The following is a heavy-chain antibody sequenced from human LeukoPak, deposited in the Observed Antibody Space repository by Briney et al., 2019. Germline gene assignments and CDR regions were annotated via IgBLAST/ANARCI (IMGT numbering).Heavy chain of an antibody. D-gene: IGHD1-26*01. CDR1: GYTFTSYG. CDR2: ISAYNGNT. V-gene: IGHV1-18*01. CDR3: AGLRKGATYYYYYYMDV. Sequence: GASVKVSCKASGYTFTSYGISWVRQAPGQGLEWMGWISAYNGNTNYAQKLQGRVTMTTDTSTSTAYMELRSLRTDDTAVYYCAGLRKGATYYYYYYMDVWGKGTTVTVSS. J-gene: IGHJ6*03.